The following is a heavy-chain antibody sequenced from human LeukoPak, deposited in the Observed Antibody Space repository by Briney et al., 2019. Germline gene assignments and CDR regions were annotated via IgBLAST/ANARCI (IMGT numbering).Heavy chain of an antibody. D-gene: IGHD6-6*01. Sequence: ASVKVSCKASGYTFTGYYMHWVRQAPGQGLEWMGWINPNSGGTNYAQKFQGRVTMTRDTSISTAYMELSRLRSDDTAVYYCAREKARQLGFDPWAQGTLVTVSS. J-gene: IGHJ5*02. CDR3: AREKARQLGFDP. V-gene: IGHV1-2*02. CDR1: GYTFTGYY. CDR2: INPNSGGT.